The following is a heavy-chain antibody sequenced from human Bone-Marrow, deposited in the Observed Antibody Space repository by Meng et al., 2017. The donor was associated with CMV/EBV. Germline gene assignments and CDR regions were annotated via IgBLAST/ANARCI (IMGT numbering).Heavy chain of an antibody. V-gene: IGHV3-21*04. CDR2: ISSRSSYK. Sequence: GSTFNSYSMNWVRRAPGRGLEWVSSISSRSSYKYYADTVKGRFTISRDNAKNSLYLQMNSLRVDDTAVYYCARDLGLAVAGTGWFDPWGQGTLVTVS. CDR3: ARDLGLAVAGTGWFDP. D-gene: IGHD6-19*01. J-gene: IGHJ5*02. CDR1: GSTFNSYS.